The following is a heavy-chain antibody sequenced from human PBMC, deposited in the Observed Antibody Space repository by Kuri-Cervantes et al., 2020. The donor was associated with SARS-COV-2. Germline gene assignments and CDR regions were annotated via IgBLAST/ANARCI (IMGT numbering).Heavy chain of an antibody. CDR2: GST. CDR1: GGSFSGSF. J-gene: IGHJ3*02. V-gene: IGHV4-34*01. CDR3: ARETETPPYYYDSSGTLWAFDI. Sequence: SETLSLTCEVYGGSFSGSFWSWIRHSGSTNYNPSLKSRVTMSVDTSKNQFSLKLSSVTAAATAVYYCARETETPPYYYDSSGTLWAFDIWGQGTMVTVSS. D-gene: IGHD3-22*01.